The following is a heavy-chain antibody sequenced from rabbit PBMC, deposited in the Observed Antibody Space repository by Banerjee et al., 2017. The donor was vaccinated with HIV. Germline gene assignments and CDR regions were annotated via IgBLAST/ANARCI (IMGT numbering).Heavy chain of an antibody. D-gene: IGHD1-1*01. J-gene: IGHJ4*01. CDR1: GFSFSSTYY. CDR2: INTSSGNT. Sequence: QEQLVESGGGLVQPEGSLTLTCTASGFSFSSTYYMCWVRQAPGKGLEWIACINTSSGNTVYASWAKGRFTISKTSPTTVTLQMTSLTVADTATYLCAGSLVDNANLWGPGTLVTVS. CDR3: AGSLVDNANL. V-gene: IGHV1S45*01.